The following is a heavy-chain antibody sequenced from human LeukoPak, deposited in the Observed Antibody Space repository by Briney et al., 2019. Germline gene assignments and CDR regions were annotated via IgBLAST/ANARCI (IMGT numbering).Heavy chain of an antibody. CDR2: IIPIFGTA. D-gene: IGHD5-12*01. CDR3: ARAGRLRLLYYFDY. CDR1: GGTFSSHA. Sequence: SVKVSCKASGGTFSSHAISWARQAPGQGLEWMGGIIPIFGTANYAQKFQGRVTITADKSTSTAYMELSSLRSEDTAVYYCARAGRLRLLYYFDYWGQGTLVTVSS. V-gene: IGHV1-69*06. J-gene: IGHJ4*02.